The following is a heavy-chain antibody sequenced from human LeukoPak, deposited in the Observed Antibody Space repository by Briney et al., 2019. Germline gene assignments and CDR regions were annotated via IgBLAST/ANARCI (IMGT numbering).Heavy chain of an antibody. V-gene: IGHV4-34*01. D-gene: IGHD4-17*01. Sequence: SETLSLTCAVYGGSFSGYYWSWIRQPPGKGLEWIGEINHSGSTNYNPSLKSRVTISVDTSKNQFSLKLSSVTAADTAVYYCARHRTVTHEAVNWFDPWGQGTLVTVSS. CDR3: ARHRTVTHEAVNWFDP. CDR1: GGSFSGYY. J-gene: IGHJ5*02. CDR2: INHSGST.